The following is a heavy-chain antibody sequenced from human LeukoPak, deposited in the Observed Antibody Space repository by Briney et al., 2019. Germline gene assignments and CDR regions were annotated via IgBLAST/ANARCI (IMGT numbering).Heavy chain of an antibody. D-gene: IGHD6-19*01. CDR2: IKSKTDGGTA. J-gene: IGHJ4*02. CDR1: GFTFSSYW. V-gene: IGHV3-15*01. Sequence: PGGSLRLPCAASGFTFSSYWMSWVRQAPGKGLEWVGRIKSKTDGGTADCAAPVKGRFTISRDESKNTLYLRMNSLRTEDTAVYYCTTPRPSTSGWYIFDYWGQGTLVTVSS. CDR3: TTPRPSTSGWYIFDY.